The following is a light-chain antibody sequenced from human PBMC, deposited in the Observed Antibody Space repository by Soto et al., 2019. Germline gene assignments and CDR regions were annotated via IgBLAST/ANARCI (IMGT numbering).Light chain of an antibody. Sequence: QSVLTLPPSASGSPGQSVTISYPRTNSDAGGYNFVSWHHHPPPKASKLLIYDVVNPPSGAPYLFSDSMSGNTDPLTFTRLQAENEADYYCSSYAGRTNPYVFGTGPKGTGL. J-gene: IGLJ1*01. V-gene: IGLV2-8*01. CDR1: NSDAGGYNF. CDR3: SSYAGRTNPYV. CDR2: DVV.